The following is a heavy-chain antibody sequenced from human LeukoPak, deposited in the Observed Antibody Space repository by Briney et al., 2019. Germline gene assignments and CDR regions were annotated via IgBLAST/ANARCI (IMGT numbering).Heavy chain of an antibody. V-gene: IGHV1-2*02. CDR2: INPNSGGT. CDR1: GYTFTGYY. D-gene: IGHD4-11*01. J-gene: IGHJ4*02. CDR3: ARDDYSNYETDY. Sequence: ASVKVSCKASGYTFTGYYMHWVRQAPGQGLEWMGWINPNSGGTNYAQKFQGRVTMTRDTSISTAYMELSRLRSDDTAVYYCARDDYSNYETDYWGQGTLVTVSS.